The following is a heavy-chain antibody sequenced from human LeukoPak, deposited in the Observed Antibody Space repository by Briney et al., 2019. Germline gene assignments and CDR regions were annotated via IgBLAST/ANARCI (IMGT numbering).Heavy chain of an antibody. V-gene: IGHV3-74*01. Sequence: GGSLRPSCAASGFTFSSYWMHWVRQAPGKGLVWVSRINSDGSSTSYADSVKGRFTISRDNAKNTLYLQMNSLRAEDTAVYYCARADTAMVYDYFDYWGQGTLVTVSS. CDR3: ARADTAMVYDYFDY. CDR1: GFTFSSYW. D-gene: IGHD5-18*01. CDR2: INSDGSST. J-gene: IGHJ4*02.